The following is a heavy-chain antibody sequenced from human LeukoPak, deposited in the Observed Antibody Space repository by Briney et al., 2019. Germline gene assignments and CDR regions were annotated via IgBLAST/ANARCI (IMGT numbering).Heavy chain of an antibody. CDR2: IRYDGSNK. J-gene: IGHJ4*02. Sequence: PGGSLRLSCAASGFTFSSYGMHWVRQAPGKGLEWVAFIRYDGSNKYYADSVKGRFTISRDNSKNTLYLQMNSLRAEDTAVYYCAKSRGIAVAGTFLGCDYWGQGTLVTVSP. CDR3: AKSRGIAVAGTFLGCDY. D-gene: IGHD6-19*01. V-gene: IGHV3-30*02. CDR1: GFTFSSYG.